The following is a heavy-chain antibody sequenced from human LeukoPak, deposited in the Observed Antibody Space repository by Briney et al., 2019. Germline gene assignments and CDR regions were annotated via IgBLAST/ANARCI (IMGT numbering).Heavy chain of an antibody. CDR3: AREMVGPTGFNY. Sequence: QPGGSLRLSCAASGFTFSRYWTHWVRQAPGKGLVWVSRINSDGRSTNFADSVKGRFIISRDNAKNTLYLQMNSLRAEDTAVYYCAREMVGPTGFNYWGQGTLVTVSS. CDR1: GFTFSRYW. CDR2: INSDGRST. J-gene: IGHJ4*02. D-gene: IGHD1-26*01. V-gene: IGHV3-74*01.